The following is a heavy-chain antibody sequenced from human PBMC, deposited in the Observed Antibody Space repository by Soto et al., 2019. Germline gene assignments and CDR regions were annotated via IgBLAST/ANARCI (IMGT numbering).Heavy chain of an antibody. CDR2: IKKDESEK. V-gene: IGHV3-7*02. Sequence: AGSLRLSCTASGFTFSSYWKSWVRQAQGAGLEWVANIKKDESEKYYVDTVKGRFTITRDNDKNSLYLQMNSLRAGDTAVYFCARVSSGWYMGYYYGMDVWGQGTTVT. D-gene: IGHD6-19*01. CDR3: ARVSSGWYMGYYYGMDV. J-gene: IGHJ6*02. CDR1: GFTFSSYW.